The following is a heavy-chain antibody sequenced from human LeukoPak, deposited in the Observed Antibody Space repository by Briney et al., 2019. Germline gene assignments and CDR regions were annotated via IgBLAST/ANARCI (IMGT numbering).Heavy chain of an antibody. CDR3: AKDSSEHSYYYDSSGYYRP. D-gene: IGHD3-22*01. CDR2: ISGSGGST. J-gene: IGHJ5*02. V-gene: IGHV3-23*01. CDR1: GFTFSNYA. Sequence: GGSLRLSCAASGFTFSNYAMNWVRQAPGKGLGWVSGISGSGGSTYYADSVKGRFTISRDNSKSTLYLQMNSLRAEDTAVYYCAKDSSEHSYYYDSSGYYRPWGQGTLVTVSS.